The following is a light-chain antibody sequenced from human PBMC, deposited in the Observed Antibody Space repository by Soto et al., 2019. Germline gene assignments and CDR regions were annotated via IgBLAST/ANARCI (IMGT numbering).Light chain of an antibody. CDR3: HPYYQLWG. V-gene: IGKV1-5*01. CDR1: QSISRY. J-gene: IGKJ1*01. Sequence: DIQMTQSPSTLSASVGERVTITCRASQSISRYLAWYQQEPGKAPKLLIYDASSLQSGVPSRFSGSGSGTEFSLTINSLQSEDFPVYYWHPYYQLWGFGHGAKADIK. CDR2: DAS.